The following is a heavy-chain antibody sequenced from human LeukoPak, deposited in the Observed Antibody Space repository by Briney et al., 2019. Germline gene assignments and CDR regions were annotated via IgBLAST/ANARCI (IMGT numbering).Heavy chain of an antibody. CDR3: AKDRTVGASYWYFDL. CDR1: GFTFSDYP. CDR2: ISHDGGNK. V-gene: IGHV3-30*04. D-gene: IGHD1-26*01. J-gene: IGHJ2*01. Sequence: PGGSLRLSCVASGFTFSDYPMYWARQAPGKGLEWVAVISHDGGNKNCADSVKGRFTISRGSSKNTLFLHMNTLRAEDTAIYYCAKDRTVGASYWYFDLWGRGTLVTVSS.